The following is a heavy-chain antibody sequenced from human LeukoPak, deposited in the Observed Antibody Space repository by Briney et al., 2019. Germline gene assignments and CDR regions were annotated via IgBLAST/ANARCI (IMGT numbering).Heavy chain of an antibody. J-gene: IGHJ3*02. D-gene: IGHD3-10*01. CDR1: GFTFSSYG. V-gene: IGHV3-13*01. CDR3: ARLVWFGEGFGAFDI. Sequence: GGSLRLSCAASGFTFSSYGMHWVRQATGKGLEWVSAIGTAGDTYYPGSVKGRFTISRENAKNSLYLQMNSLRAGDTAVYYCARLVWFGEGFGAFDIWGQGTMVTVSS. CDR2: IGTAGDT.